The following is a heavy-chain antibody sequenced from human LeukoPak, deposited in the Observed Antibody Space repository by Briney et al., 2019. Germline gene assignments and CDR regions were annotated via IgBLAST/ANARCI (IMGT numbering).Heavy chain of an antibody. Sequence: PSETLSLTCTVSGGSISSYYWSWIRQPPGKGLEWIGYIYYSGSTNYNPSLKSRVTISVDTSKNQFSLKLSSVTAADTAVYYCARHAPMGSGWPWFDPWGQGTLVTVSS. CDR2: IYYSGST. CDR1: GGSISSYY. J-gene: IGHJ5*02. D-gene: IGHD6-19*01. V-gene: IGHV4-59*08. CDR3: ARHAPMGSGWPWFDP.